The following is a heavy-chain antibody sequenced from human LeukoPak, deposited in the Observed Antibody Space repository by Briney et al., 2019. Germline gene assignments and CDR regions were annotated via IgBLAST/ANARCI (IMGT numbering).Heavy chain of an antibody. CDR1: GFTFSSYW. CDR3: AREEPGIAAAGLDY. V-gene: IGHV3-7*01. D-gene: IGHD6-13*01. CDR2: INHNGNVN. Sequence: PGGSLRLSCAASGFTFSSYWMNWARQAPGKGLEWVASINHNGNVNYYVDSVKGRFTISRDNSKNTLYLQMNSLRAEDTAVYYCAREEPGIAAAGLDYWGQGTLVTVSS. J-gene: IGHJ4*02.